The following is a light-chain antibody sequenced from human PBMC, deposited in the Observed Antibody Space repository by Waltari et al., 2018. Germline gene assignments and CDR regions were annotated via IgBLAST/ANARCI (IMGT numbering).Light chain of an antibody. CDR2: RNN. V-gene: IGLV10-54*04. CDR3: SAWDRSLGAWV. CDR1: NNHVGYEG. J-gene: IGLJ3*02. Sequence: QAGLTQPPSVSKGLRQTATLTCTGDNNHVGYEGATWLQQHQGHPPKLLFYRNNKRPSGISERFSASRSGSTASLTITGLQTEDEADYYCSAWDRSLGAWVFGGGTKLTVL.